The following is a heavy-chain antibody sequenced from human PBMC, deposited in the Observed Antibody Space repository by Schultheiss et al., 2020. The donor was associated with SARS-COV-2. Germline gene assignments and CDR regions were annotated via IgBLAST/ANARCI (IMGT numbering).Heavy chain of an antibody. V-gene: IGHV3-23*01. CDR1: GFTFSSYA. Sequence: GGSLRLSCAASGFTFSSYAMSWVRQAPGKGLEWVSAISGSGGSTYYADSVKGRFTISRDNSKNTLYLQMNSLRAEDTAVYYCARDPRGSGSYYMHIDYWGQGTLVTVSS. CDR3: ARDPRGSGSYYMHIDY. J-gene: IGHJ4*02. CDR2: ISGSGGST. D-gene: IGHD3-10*01.